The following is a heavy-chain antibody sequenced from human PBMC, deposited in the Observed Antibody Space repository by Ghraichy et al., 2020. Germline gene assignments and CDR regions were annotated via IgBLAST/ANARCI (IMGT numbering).Heavy chain of an antibody. CDR1: GFNFNNYA. D-gene: IGHD3-9*01. CDR2: ITGRGVAT. V-gene: IGHV3-23*01. J-gene: IGHJ4*02. Sequence: GGSLRLSCAASGFNFNNYALSWVRQAPGKGLEWVSGITGRGVATYYADSVKGRFSISKDSSTNTLYLRMNSLRVEDTAVYYCAKGDPQNYDIFTGYYRNDHWGQGTLVTVSS. CDR3: AKGDPQNYDIFTGYYRNDH.